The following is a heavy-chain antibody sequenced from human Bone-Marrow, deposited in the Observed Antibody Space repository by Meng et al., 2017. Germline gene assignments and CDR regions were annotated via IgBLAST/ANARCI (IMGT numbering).Heavy chain of an antibody. CDR2: INPKTGGT. CDR1: GFTFTDYF. J-gene: IGHJ4*02. V-gene: IGHV1-2*02. D-gene: IGHD3-10*01. Sequence: GESLKVSCKASGFTFTDYFIHWVRQAPGQGLEWMGWINPKTGGTDYAQKFQGRVTMTRDTSISAAYMELSGLRSDDTAVFYCARVEAFGDFGFDYWGQGTLVTVSS. CDR3: ARVEAFGDFGFDY.